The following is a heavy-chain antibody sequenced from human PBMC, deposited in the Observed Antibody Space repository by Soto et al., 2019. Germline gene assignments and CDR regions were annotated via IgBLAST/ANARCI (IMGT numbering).Heavy chain of an antibody. CDR3: ARDQSYGGAFDY. V-gene: IGHV1-18*01. Sequence: GASVKVSCTASGYTFTSYGISWVRQAPGQGLEWMGWINAYNGNTNYAQKLQGRVTMTTDTSTSTAYMELRSLRSDDTAVYYCARDQSYGGAFDYWGQGTLVTVSS. CDR2: INAYNGNT. J-gene: IGHJ4*02. CDR1: GYTFTSYG. D-gene: IGHD2-21*01.